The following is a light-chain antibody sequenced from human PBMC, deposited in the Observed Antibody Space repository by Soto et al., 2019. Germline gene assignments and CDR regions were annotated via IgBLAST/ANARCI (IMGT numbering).Light chain of an antibody. J-gene: IGKJ1*01. CDR1: QDIGNY. CDR3: QQYNSYSLT. Sequence: IQLTQSPSSLSASVGDRVTITCRASQDIGNYLAWYQQKPGEAPRLLIYDASNLESGVPSRFSGSGSGIEFTLTISGLQPDDFATYYCQQYNSYSLTFGQGTKVDI. CDR2: DAS. V-gene: IGKV1-5*01.